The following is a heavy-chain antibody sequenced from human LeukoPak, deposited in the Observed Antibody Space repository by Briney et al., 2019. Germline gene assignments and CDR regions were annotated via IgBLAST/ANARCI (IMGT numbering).Heavy chain of an antibody. D-gene: IGHD5-24*01. J-gene: IGHJ4*02. Sequence: GGSLRLSCAASGFTFSTYAMNWVRQAPGKGLEWVSGISGSSASTYYADSVKGRFTISRDNSGNTLYLQMNSLRAEDTAIYYCKMGDGSPPLGQWGQGTLVTVPS. CDR3: KMGDGSPPLGQ. CDR1: GFTFSTYA. V-gene: IGHV3-23*01. CDR2: ISGSSAST.